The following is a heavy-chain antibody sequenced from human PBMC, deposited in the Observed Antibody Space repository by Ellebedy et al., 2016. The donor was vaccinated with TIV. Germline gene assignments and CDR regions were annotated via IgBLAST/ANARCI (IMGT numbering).Heavy chain of an antibody. D-gene: IGHD6-19*01. V-gene: IGHV3-23*01. J-gene: IGHJ4*02. CDR3: AKDPDYSSGWYWSWVYFDY. CDR2: ISGSGGST. Sequence: GESLKISXAASGFTFSSYAMSWVRQAPGKGLEWVSAISGSGGSTYYADSVKGRFTISRDNSKNTLYLQMNSLRAEDTAVYYCAKDPDYSSGWYWSWVYFDYWGQGTLVTVSS. CDR1: GFTFSSYA.